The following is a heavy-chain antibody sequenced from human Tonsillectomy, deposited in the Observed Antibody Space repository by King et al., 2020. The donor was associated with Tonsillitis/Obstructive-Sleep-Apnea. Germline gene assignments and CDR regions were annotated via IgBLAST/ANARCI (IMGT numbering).Heavy chain of an antibody. CDR2: IWYDGSDK. CDR3: ARETRPAFDI. CDR1: GFTFSNYG. J-gene: IGHJ3*02. Sequence: VQLVESGGGVVQPGRSLRLSCAASGFTFSNYGMHWVRQAPGKGLEWVAVIWYDGSDKYYADSVKGRFTISRDNSKNTLYLQMNSLRAEDTAVYYCARETRPAFDIWGQGTMVTVFS. V-gene: IGHV3-33*01.